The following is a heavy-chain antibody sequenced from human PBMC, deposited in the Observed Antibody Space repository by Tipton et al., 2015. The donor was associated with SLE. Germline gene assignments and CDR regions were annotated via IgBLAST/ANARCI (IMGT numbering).Heavy chain of an antibody. V-gene: IGHV1-18*01. CDR2: ISGYNGDT. J-gene: IGHJ4*02. D-gene: IGHD5-24*01. Sequence: QVQLVQSGAEVKKPGASVKVSCQASGYTFTGYGISWVRQAPGQGLEWMGWISGYNGDTNYAQKVQDRFTMTTDTSTSTAYMELRSLRSGDTAVYYCVRDVKGLDVDYWGPGSLLTVSS. CDR1: GYTFTGYG. CDR3: VRDVKGLDVDY.